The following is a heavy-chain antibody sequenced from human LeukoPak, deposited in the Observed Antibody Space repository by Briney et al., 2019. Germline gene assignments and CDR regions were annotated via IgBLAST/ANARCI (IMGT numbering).Heavy chain of an antibody. CDR2: INHSGST. Sequence: SETLSLTCAVYGGSFSTYYWSWIRQPPGKGLEWIGEINHSGSTNYNPSLKSRVTISVDTSKNQFSLKLSSVTAADTAVYYCARGDYSGYGIDYWGQGTLVTVSS. D-gene: IGHD5-12*01. CDR3: ARGDYSGYGIDY. CDR1: GGSFSTYY. J-gene: IGHJ4*02. V-gene: IGHV4-34*01.